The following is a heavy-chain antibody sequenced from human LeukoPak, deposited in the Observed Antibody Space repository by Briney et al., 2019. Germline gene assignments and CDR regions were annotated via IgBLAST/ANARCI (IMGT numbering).Heavy chain of an antibody. V-gene: IGHV3-11*01. J-gene: IGHJ4*02. D-gene: IGHD6-19*01. CDR3: SGGRDAAVAGPGGYFDY. CDR2: ISPGGDAV. Sequence: GGSLRLSCAASGFIFSDYHMSWIRQAPGKGLECVSYISPGGDAVYFADSVKGRFTISGDNAKNSLFLQMSSLTAEDTAVYYCSGGRDAAVAGPGGYFDYWGQGSLVTVSS. CDR1: GFIFSDYH.